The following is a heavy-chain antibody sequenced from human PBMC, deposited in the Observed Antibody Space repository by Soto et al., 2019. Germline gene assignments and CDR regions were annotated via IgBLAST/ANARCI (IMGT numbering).Heavy chain of an antibody. V-gene: IGHV3-30-3*01. D-gene: IGHD3-3*01. Sequence: GGSLRFSCAASGFTFSSYAMHWVRQAPGKGLEWVAVISYDGSNKYYADSVKGRFTISRDNSKNTLYLQMNSLRAEDTAVYYCAREHGYYDFWSGYYTGNIALDYWGQGTLVTVSS. J-gene: IGHJ4*02. CDR3: AREHGYYDFWSGYYTGNIALDY. CDR1: GFTFSSYA. CDR2: ISYDGSNK.